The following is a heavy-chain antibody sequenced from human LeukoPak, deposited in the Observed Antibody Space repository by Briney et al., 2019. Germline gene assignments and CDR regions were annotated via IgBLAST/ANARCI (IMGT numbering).Heavy chain of an antibody. Sequence: GGSLRLSCAASGFTVSSNYMSWVRQAPGKGLEWVSVIYSGGSTYYADSVKGRFTISRDNSKNTLYLQMNSLRAEDTAVYYCAKAPDPVPDAFDIWGQGTMVTVSS. J-gene: IGHJ3*02. V-gene: IGHV3-53*01. CDR3: AKAPDPVPDAFDI. D-gene: IGHD6-6*01. CDR2: IYSGGST. CDR1: GFTVSSNY.